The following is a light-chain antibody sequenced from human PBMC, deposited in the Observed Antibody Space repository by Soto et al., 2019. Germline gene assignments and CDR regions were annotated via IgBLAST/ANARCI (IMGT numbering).Light chain of an antibody. V-gene: IGLV1-47*01. CDR1: SSNIGKNY. CDR2: KNN. J-gene: IGLJ3*02. Sequence: QSVLTQPPSASGTPGQRVTNSCSGSSSNIGKNYVYWYQQLPGTAPKLLINKNNQRPSGVPDRFSGSKSGTSASLAISGLRSEDEADYYCAVWDGSLSGWVFGGGTKLTVL. CDR3: AVWDGSLSGWV.